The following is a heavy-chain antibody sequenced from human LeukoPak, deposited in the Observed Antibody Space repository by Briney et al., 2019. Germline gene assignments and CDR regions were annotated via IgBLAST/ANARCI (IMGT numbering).Heavy chain of an antibody. CDR1: GGSISSYY. J-gene: IGHJ5*02. V-gene: IGHV4-59*08. CDR2: IYYSGST. CDR3: VRATVVLSWFDP. Sequence: SETLSLTCTVSGGSISSYYWSWIRQPPGKGLEWIGYIYYSGSTNYNPSLKSRVTISVDTSKNQFSLKLSSVTAADTAVYYCVRATVVLSWFDPWGQGTLVTVSS.